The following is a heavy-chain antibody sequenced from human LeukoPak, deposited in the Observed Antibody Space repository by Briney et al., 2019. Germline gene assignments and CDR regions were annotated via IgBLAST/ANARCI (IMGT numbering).Heavy chain of an antibody. J-gene: IGHJ5*02. V-gene: IGHV1-46*01. CDR2: INPSGGST. D-gene: IGHD2-21*01. CDR3: ARAIASWFDP. Sequence: ASVTVSCTASGYTFTSYYMHWVRQAPGQGLEWMGIINPSGGSTSYAQKFQGRVTMTRDTSTSTVYMELSSLRSEDTAVYYCARAIASWFDPWGQGTLVTVSS. CDR1: GYTFTSYY.